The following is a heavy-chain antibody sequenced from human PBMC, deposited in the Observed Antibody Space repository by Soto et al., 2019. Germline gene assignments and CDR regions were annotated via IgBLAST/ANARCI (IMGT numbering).Heavy chain of an antibody. CDR1: GFTCNDFE. D-gene: IGHD3-10*01. CDR2: IDGSGTTK. Sequence: EVQLLESGGGLLQPGGSLRLSCGVSGFTCNDFEMNWGRQAPGKGLEWLAYIDGSGTTKKYADSVRGRFTISRDNTNNSLFLQMSSLSAADTAIYYCARGFGRFNYWGQGTLVSVSS. CDR3: ARGFGRFNY. V-gene: IGHV3-48*03. J-gene: IGHJ4*02.